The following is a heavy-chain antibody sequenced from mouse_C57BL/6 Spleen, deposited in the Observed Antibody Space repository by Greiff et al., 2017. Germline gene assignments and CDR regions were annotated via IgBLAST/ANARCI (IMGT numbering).Heavy chain of an antibody. CDR1: GYAFTNYL. CDR3: ARGEYYSNLCAY. J-gene: IGHJ3*01. V-gene: IGHV1-54*01. D-gene: IGHD2-5*01. Sequence: VQLQQSGAELVRPGTSVKVSCKASGYAFTNYLIEWVKQRPGQGLEWIGVINPGSGGTNYNEKFKGKATLTADKSSSTAYMQLSSLTSEDSAVYFCARGEYYSNLCAYWGQGTLVTVSA. CDR2: INPGSGGT.